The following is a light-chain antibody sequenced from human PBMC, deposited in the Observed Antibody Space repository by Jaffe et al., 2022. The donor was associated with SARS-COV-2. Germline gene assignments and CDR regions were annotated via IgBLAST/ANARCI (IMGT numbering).Light chain of an antibody. V-gene: IGKV1-39*01. CDR2: AAS. CDR1: QSISVY. J-gene: IGKJ1*01. CDR3: QHGYSVPWT. Sequence: DIQMTQSPSSLSASVGDRVTITCRASQSISVYVNWYQQKAGKAPKLLIYAASSLQSGVPSRFNGSGSGTDFTLTISSLQPEDSTTYYCQHGYSVPWTFGQGTKVDIK.